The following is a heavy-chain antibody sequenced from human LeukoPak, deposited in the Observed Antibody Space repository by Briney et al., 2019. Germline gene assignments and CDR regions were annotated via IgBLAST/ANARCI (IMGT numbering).Heavy chain of an antibody. D-gene: IGHD2/OR15-2a*01. CDR2: INHSGST. CDR3: ARAYRRQADYLLQFDY. J-gene: IGHJ4*02. CDR1: GGSFSGYY. V-gene: IGHV4-34*01. Sequence: SETLPLTCAVYGGSFSGYYWSWIRPPPGKGLEWIGEINHSGSTNYNPSLKSRVTISVDTSKNQFSLKLSSVTAADTAVYYCARAYRRQADYLLQFDYWGQGTLVTVSS.